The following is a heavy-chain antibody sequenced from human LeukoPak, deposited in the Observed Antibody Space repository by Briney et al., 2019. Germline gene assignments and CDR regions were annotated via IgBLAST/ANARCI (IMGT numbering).Heavy chain of an antibody. CDR2: ITPIFGTA. D-gene: IGHD3-22*01. CDR1: GGTFSRVT. V-gene: IGHV1-69*13. J-gene: IGHJ4*02. Sequence: SVRVSCKAAGGTFSRVTSSWVRQAPGQGFEWMGGITPIFGTANFAQKFQGRVSITADESTSTAFMELSSLRSEDTAVYYCAREWGLESSGYYYAYWGQGTLVTVSS. CDR3: AREWGLESSGYYYAY.